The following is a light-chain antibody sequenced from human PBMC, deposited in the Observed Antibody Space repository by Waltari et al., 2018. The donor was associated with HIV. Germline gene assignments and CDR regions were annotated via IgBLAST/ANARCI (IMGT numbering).Light chain of an antibody. J-gene: IGLJ1*01. V-gene: IGLV1-44*01. CDR2: GDD. CDR1: SSNIGSNS. CDR3: AAWDDSLNGYV. Sequence: QSVLTQPPSASGTPGQRVTISCSGSSSNIGSNSVNWYQQLPGTAPKLHIYGDDQRPSGVPDRFSGSKSGTSASLAISGPQSEDEAVYFCAAWDDSLNGYVFGAGTKVTVL.